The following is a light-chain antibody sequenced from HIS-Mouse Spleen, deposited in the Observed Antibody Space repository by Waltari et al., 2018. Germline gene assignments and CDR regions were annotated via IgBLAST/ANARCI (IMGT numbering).Light chain of an antibody. CDR3: QQYNSYSRT. CDR1: QSISSW. Sequence: DIQMTQSPSTLSASVGDRVTITCRASQSISSWLAWYQQKPGKAPKLLIYKASSLASGVPSRFSGIGSGTEFTLTICSLQPDDFATYYCQQYNSYSRTFGQGTKVEIK. J-gene: IGKJ1*01. CDR2: KAS. V-gene: IGKV1-5*03.